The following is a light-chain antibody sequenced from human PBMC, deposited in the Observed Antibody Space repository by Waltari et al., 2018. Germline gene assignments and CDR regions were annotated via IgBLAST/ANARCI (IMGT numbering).Light chain of an antibody. Sequence: SYELTQPPSVSVSPGQTARITCSGDALPKQHSYWYQQKPGRAPVLVIYEDSERPSGIPERFSGSSSGTTVTLTISGVQAEDDADYYCQSVDSSGTYVVFGGGTKLTVL. V-gene: IGLV3-25*03. CDR3: QSVDSSGTYVV. J-gene: IGLJ2*01. CDR1: ALPKQH. CDR2: EDS.